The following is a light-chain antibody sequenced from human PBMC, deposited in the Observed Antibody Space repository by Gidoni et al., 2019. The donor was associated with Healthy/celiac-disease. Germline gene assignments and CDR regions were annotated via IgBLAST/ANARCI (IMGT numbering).Light chain of an antibody. CDR2: DAS. CDR3: QQRSNWPPLYT. J-gene: IGKJ2*01. V-gene: IGKV3-11*01. CDR1: QSVSRY. Sequence: EIVLTQSPATLSLSPGERATLSCRARQSVSRYLAWYQQKTGQAPRLLIYDASNRATGIPARFSGSGSGTDFSLTLSSLEPEDFAVYYCQQRSNWPPLYTFGQGPKLEIK.